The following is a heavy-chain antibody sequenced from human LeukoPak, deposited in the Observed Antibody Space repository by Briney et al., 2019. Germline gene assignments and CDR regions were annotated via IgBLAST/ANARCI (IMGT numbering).Heavy chain of an antibody. J-gene: IGHJ4*02. V-gene: IGHV3-15*01. CDR3: TTGLNQRLKWFGNPPDH. CDR2: IKSETDGATI. Sequence: GGSLRLSCAASGFSFSYSWMSWVRQAPGKGLEWLGHIKSETDGATIDYAAPVKGRVSISRDDSKKMLYLEMNSLKTEDTAVYYCTTGLNQRLKWFGNPPDHWGQGTLVTVSS. D-gene: IGHD3-10*01. CDR1: GFSFSYSW.